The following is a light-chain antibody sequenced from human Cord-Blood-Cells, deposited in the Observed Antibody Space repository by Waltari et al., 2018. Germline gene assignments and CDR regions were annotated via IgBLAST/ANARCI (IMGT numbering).Light chain of an antibody. CDR3: QQYNNWPMYT. CDR2: GAS. J-gene: IGKJ2*01. V-gene: IGKV3-15*01. CDR1: QSVSRN. Sequence: EIVMTQSPATLSVPPGESATLSCRAIQSVSRNLAWYQQKPGQAPRLHSYGASTMATGIPARFSGSVSGTEFTLTISCLQSEDFAVYYCQQYNNWPMYTFGQGTKLEIK.